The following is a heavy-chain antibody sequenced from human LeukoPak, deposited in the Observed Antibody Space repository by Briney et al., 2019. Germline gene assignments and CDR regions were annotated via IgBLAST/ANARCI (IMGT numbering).Heavy chain of an antibody. J-gene: IGHJ4*02. CDR3: ARGDKNIAARVFDY. CDR1: GYSISSGYY. D-gene: IGHD6-6*01. V-gene: IGHV4-38-2*02. Sequence: SETLSLTCTVSGYSISSGYYWGWIRQPPGKGLEWIGSIYHSGSTYYNPSLKSRVTISVDTSKNQFSLKLSSVTAADTAVYYCARGDKNIAARVFDYWGQGTLVTVSS. CDR2: IYHSGST.